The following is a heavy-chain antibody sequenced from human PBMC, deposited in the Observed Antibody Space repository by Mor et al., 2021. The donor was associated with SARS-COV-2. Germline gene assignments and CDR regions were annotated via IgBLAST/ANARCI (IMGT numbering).Heavy chain of an antibody. CDR3: ARGRGQQLVVYFDY. Sequence: RGIFTISRDNYKNTLYLQMNSLRAEDTAVYYCARGRGQQLVVYFDYWGQGTLVTVSS. J-gene: IGHJ4*02. V-gene: IGHV3-66*01. D-gene: IGHD6-13*01.